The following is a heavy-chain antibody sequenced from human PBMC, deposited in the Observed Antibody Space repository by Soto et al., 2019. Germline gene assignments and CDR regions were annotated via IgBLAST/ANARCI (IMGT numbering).Heavy chain of an antibody. CDR1: GGSNSSYY. CDR3: ARSTIRHAFDI. Sequence: SETLSLTCTVSGGSNSSYYWSWIRQPPGKGLEWIGYIYNRGNTNYNPSLKSRVTVSVHTSKNQFSLKLSSVTAADTAVYFCARSTIRHAFDIWGQGTVVTVSS. J-gene: IGHJ3*02. CDR2: IYNRGNT. V-gene: IGHV4-59*01.